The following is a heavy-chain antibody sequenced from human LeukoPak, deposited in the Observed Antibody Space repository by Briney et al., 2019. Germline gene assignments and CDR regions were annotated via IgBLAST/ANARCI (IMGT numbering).Heavy chain of an antibody. Sequence: GRSLRLSCAASGFTFSSYVMHWVRQAPGKGLEWVAAISYDGTNKNYADSVKGRFTISRDNSKNTLYLQMNSLRAGDTAVYYCAKEYEAYCGGDCYSHFDYWGQGTLVTVSS. V-gene: IGHV3-30*18. CDR1: GFTFSSYV. CDR2: ISYDGTNK. J-gene: IGHJ4*02. CDR3: AKEYEAYCGGDCYSHFDY. D-gene: IGHD2-21*02.